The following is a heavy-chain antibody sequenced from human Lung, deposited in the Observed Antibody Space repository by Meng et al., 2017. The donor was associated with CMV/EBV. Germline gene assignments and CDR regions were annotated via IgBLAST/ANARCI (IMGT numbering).Heavy chain of an antibody. CDR1: GFTFSSYA. CDR3: AKDWVDIVVVPAADV. V-gene: IGHV3-23*01. CDR2: ISGSGGST. Sequence: GGSXRLXXAASGFTFSSYAMSWVRQAPGKGLEWVSAISGSGGSTYYADSVKGRFTISRDNSKNTLYLQMNSLRAEDTAVYYCAKDWVDIVVVPAADVWGQGXTVTVSS. J-gene: IGHJ6*02. D-gene: IGHD2-2*03.